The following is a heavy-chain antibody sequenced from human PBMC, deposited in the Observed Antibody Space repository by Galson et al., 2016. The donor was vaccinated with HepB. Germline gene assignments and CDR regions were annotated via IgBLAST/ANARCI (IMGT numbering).Heavy chain of an antibody. D-gene: IGHD1-1*01. J-gene: IGHJ1*01. Sequence: SLRLSCAASGFTFSDYYMSWIRQARGKGLEWVSCISGSGSVSYYTSYADSVKGRFSISRDNSKNTLYLQMNSLRAEDTAVYYCAKVLNTNDDMIFDDWGQGTLVTVSS. CDR2: ISGSGSVSY. CDR3: AKVLNTNDDMIFDD. V-gene: IGHV3-11*05. CDR1: GFTFSDYY.